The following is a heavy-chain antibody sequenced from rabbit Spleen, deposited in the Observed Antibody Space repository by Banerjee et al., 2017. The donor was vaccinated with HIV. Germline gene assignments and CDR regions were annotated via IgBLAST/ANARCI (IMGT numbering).Heavy chain of an antibody. Sequence: QSLEESGGGLVKPGGTLTLTCKASGIDFSSYYYMCWVRQAPGKGPEWIACIFNGDGSTYYASWVNGRFTISRSTSPNTVTLQMTSLTAADTATYFCARDLDGVIGWNFYLWGPGTLVTVS. CDR1: GIDFSSYYY. J-gene: IGHJ4*01. CDR2: IFNGDGST. D-gene: IGHD1-1*01. CDR3: ARDLDGVIGWNFYL. V-gene: IGHV1S43*01.